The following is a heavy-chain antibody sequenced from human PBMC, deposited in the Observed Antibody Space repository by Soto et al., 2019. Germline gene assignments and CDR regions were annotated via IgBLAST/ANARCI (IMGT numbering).Heavy chain of an antibody. Sequence: ASVKVSCKASGYTFTSYYMHWVRQAPGQGLEWMGIINPSGGSTSYAQKFQGRVTMTRDTSTSTVYMELSSLRSEDTAVYYCARDNYDSSGSLYYYYGMDVWGQGTKVTVSS. V-gene: IGHV1-46*01. J-gene: IGHJ6*02. CDR2: INPSGGST. CDR1: GYTFTSYY. D-gene: IGHD3-22*01. CDR3: ARDNYDSSGSLYYYYGMDV.